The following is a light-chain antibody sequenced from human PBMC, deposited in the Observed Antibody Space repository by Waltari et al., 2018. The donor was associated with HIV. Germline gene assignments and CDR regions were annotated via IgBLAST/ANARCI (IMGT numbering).Light chain of an antibody. Sequence: DIQLTQSPSSLSASVVDRVSITCRASQRISRYLNWYRQKPGAAPELLIYAASSLQRGVPSRFSGSGSGTDFTLTINALQPEDFATYYCQQSYSPTFTFGPGTKVDFK. V-gene: IGKV1-39*01. J-gene: IGKJ3*01. CDR3: QQSYSPTFT. CDR1: QRISRY. CDR2: AAS.